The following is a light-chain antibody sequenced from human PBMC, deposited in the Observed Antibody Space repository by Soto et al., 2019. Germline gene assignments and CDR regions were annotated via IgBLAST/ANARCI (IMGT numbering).Light chain of an antibody. CDR3: SSYTSSSTVV. V-gene: IGLV2-14*01. CDR1: NNDVGGYNY. CDR2: DVS. J-gene: IGLJ2*01. Sequence: QSALTQPASVSGSPGQSITISCTGTNNDVGGYNYVSWYQQHPGKAPKLMIFDVSHRPSGVSNRFSGSKSGNTASLTISGLQAEDEAHYYCSSYTSSSTVVFGGGTKVTVL.